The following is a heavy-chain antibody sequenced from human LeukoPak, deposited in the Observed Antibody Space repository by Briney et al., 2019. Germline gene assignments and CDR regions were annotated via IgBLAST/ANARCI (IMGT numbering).Heavy chain of an antibody. CDR1: GGSISSGSYY. CDR2: IYTSGST. CDR3: ARGSYSIEY. Sequence: SQTLSLTCTVSGGSISSGSYYWRWIRQPPGKGLEWIGRIYTSGSTNYNPSLKSRVTISVDTSKNQFSLKLSSVTAADTAVYYCARGSYSIEYWGQGTLVTVSS. V-gene: IGHV4-61*02. D-gene: IGHD1-26*01. J-gene: IGHJ4*02.